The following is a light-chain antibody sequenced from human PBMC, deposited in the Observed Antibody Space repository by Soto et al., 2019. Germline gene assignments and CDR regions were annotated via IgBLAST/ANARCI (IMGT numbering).Light chain of an antibody. CDR3: CSYAGSSASVFWV. J-gene: IGLJ3*02. V-gene: IGLV2-23*01. Sequence: QSALTQPASVSGSPGQSITISCTGTSSDVGSHYLISWYQQHPDKAPKLVIYEGSKRPSGISNRFSGSKSGNTASLTISGLQAEDEAVYYCCSYAGSSASVFWVFGGGTKLTVL. CDR1: SSDVGSHYL. CDR2: EGS.